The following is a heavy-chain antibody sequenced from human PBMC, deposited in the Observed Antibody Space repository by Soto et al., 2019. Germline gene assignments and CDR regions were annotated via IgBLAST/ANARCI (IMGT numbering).Heavy chain of an antibody. J-gene: IGHJ4*02. CDR3: SRSPEVGVRGAY. Sequence: EVQLVESGGGLVKPGGSLRLSCTGSGFPFSAYNINWVRQAPGKGLEWVSSITVGSSYIYQPNSMKGRFTISRDDAKNSVYLQIDSLRDEDTALYYCSRSPEVGVRGAYWGQGPLVTVSS. D-gene: IGHD3-16*01. CDR2: ITVGSSYI. V-gene: IGHV3-21*01. CDR1: GFPFSAYN.